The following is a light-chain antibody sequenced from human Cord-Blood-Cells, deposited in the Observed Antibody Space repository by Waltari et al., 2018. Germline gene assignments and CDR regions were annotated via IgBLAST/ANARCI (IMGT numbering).Light chain of an antibody. CDR1: QSVSSSY. V-gene: IGKV3-20*01. Sequence: EIVLTQSPGTLSLSPGERATLSCRASQSVSSSYLAWDQQKPGQAPRLLIYGASSRATGIPDRFSGSGSGTDFTLTISRLDPEDFAVYYCQQYGSSFTFGQGTRLEIK. CDR2: GAS. CDR3: QQYGSSFT. J-gene: IGKJ5*01.